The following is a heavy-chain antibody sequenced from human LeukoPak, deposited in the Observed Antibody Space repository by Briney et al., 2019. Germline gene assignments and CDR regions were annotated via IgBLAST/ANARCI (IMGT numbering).Heavy chain of an antibody. CDR3: ALETTMIRGGP. J-gene: IGHJ5*02. CDR1: GGTFSSYA. D-gene: IGHD3-10*01. Sequence: ASVKVSCKASGGTFSSYAISWVRQAPGQGLEWMGGIIPIFGTANYAQKFQGRVTITTDESTSTAYMELSSLRSEDTAVYYCALETTMIRGGPWGQGTLVTVSS. CDR2: IIPIFGTA. V-gene: IGHV1-69*05.